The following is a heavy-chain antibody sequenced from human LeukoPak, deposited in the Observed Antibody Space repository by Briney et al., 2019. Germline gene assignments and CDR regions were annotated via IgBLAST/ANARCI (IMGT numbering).Heavy chain of an antibody. V-gene: IGHV1-69*02. CDR3: ARGLSHASGRRHFDL. CDR2: IIPILGIA. Sequence: ASVKVSCKASGGTFSSYTISWVRQAPGQGLEWMGRIIPILGIANYAQKFQGRVTITADKSTSTAYMELSSLRSEDTAVYYCARGLSHASGRRHFDLWGRGTLVTVSS. J-gene: IGHJ2*01. CDR1: GGTFSSYT. D-gene: IGHD2-2*01.